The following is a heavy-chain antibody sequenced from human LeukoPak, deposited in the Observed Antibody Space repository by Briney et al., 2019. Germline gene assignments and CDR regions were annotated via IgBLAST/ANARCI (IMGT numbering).Heavy chain of an antibody. V-gene: IGHV1-46*01. CDR3: ARDVHYYDSSGPPDDIENRFDY. D-gene: IGHD3-22*01. CDR1: GYTFTNYY. Sequence: ASVKVSCKASGYTFTNYYMHWVRQAPGQGLEWMGIINPSGGSTSYAQKFQGRVTMTRDTSTSTVYMVLSSLRSEDTVAYYCARDVHYYDSSGPPDDIENRFDYWGQGTLVTVSS. J-gene: IGHJ4*02. CDR2: INPSGGST.